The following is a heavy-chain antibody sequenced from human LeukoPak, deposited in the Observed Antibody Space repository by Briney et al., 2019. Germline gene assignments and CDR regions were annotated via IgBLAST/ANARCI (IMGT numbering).Heavy chain of an antibody. J-gene: IGHJ4*02. V-gene: IGHV1-3*01. CDR1: GYTFTSYA. CDR2: INAGNGNT. D-gene: IGHD3-22*01. CDR3: ARDLWEYYYDSSGYYTFDY. Sequence: ASVKVSCKASGYTFTSYAMHWVRQAPGQRLEWMGWINAGNGNTKYSQKFQGRVTITRDTSASTAYMELSSLRSEDTAVYYCARDLWEYYYDSSGYYTFDYWGQGTLVTVSS.